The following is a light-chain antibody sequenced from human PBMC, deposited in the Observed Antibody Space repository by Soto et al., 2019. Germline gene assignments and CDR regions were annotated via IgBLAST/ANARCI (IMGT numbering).Light chain of an antibody. Sequence: DIVLTQSPDSLAVSLGEGAAINCKASDNILYSSDNKKYLSWYQQRPGKPPKLLFYRASTRESGVPERFSGSGSGTHFTLTITSLQAEDVEVYYCQQYYSYPPTFGQGTKVDIK. CDR2: RAS. J-gene: IGKJ1*01. CDR3: QQYYSYPPT. CDR1: DNILYSSDNKKY. V-gene: IGKV4-1*01.